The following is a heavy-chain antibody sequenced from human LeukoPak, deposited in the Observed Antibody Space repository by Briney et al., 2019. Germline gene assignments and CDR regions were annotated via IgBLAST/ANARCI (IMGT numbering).Heavy chain of an antibody. D-gene: IGHD3-10*01. CDR3: ARARGTGPGAHFDY. J-gene: IGHJ4*02. Sequence: GGSLRLSCAASGFMFSDEYMSWIRQAPGKGLEWVSYISNSGDFIAYADSVKGRFTIPRDNANNSLFLQMNSLRADDTAVYYCARARGTGPGAHFDYWGQGTLVIVSS. CDR1: GFMFSDEY. V-gene: IGHV3-11*01. CDR2: ISNSGDFI.